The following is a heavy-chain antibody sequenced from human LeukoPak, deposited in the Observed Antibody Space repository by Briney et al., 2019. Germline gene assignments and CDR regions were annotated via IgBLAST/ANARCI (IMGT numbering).Heavy chain of an antibody. CDR3: ARSRAIVATIDLHLDY. V-gene: IGHV4-34*01. D-gene: IGHD5-12*01. CDR1: GGSYSGYY. CDR2: INHRGST. J-gene: IGHJ4*02. Sequence: RAETLSLTCAVYGGSYSGYYLSGIRQPPWKGLEWMGEINHRGSTNYNASLKSRGTISVDTSKNQFSLKLSSVTAADTAVYYCARSRAIVATIDLHLDYWGQGTLVTVSS.